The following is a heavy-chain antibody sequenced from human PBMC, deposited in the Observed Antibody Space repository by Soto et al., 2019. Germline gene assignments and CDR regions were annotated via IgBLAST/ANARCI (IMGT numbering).Heavy chain of an antibody. J-gene: IGHJ4*02. CDR2: ISNTGGGT. CDR3: ATDRIAGNFDY. Sequence: EVQLLDSGGGLVQPGGSLGLSCAASGFTFNNYAMNWVRQAPGMGLEWVATISNTGGGTYYADSVKGRFTISRDNSKNTLYLQMSRLRVEDTAVYDFATDRIAGNFDYWGQGTQVTVSS. CDR1: GFTFNNYA. V-gene: IGHV3-23*01.